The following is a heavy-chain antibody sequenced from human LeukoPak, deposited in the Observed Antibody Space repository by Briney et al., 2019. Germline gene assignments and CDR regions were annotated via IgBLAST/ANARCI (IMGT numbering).Heavy chain of an antibody. CDR2: ISYDGSNK. V-gene: IGHV3-30*18. CDR1: GFTFSSYG. CDR3: AKGPRRTAVLRYFDWLFGY. D-gene: IGHD3-9*01. J-gene: IGHJ4*02. Sequence: GGSLRLSCAASGFTFSSYGMHWVRQAPGTGLEWVAVISYDGSNKYYADSAKGRFTISRDNSKNTLYLQMNCLRAEDTAVYYCAKGPRRTAVLRYFDWLFGYWGQGTLVTVSS.